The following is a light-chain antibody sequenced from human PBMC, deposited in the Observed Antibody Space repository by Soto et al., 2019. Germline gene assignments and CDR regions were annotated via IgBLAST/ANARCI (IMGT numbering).Light chain of an antibody. CDR1: QYISNS. CDR2: AAS. V-gene: IGKV1-39*01. CDR3: QQTYSTSSIT. J-gene: IGKJ5*01. Sequence: DIQMTQSPSSLSASVGDRVTITCRASQYISNSLNWYQQTPGKAPKLLIYAASSLQSGVPSRFSGRGSGTDFTLTISSLQPEDFATYYCQQTYSTSSITFGQGTRLEI.